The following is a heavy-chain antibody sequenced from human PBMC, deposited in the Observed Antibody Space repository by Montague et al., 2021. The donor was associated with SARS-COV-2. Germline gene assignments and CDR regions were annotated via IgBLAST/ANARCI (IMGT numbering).Heavy chain of an antibody. D-gene: IGHD4-17*01. V-gene: IGHV4-30-2*01. CDR3: ASYRDYGDYY. J-gene: IGHJ4*02. CDR2: IHHSGNT. Sequence: TLSLTCVVSGGSVSSGGYSWFWIREPPGKGLEWIGHIHHSGNTYYNPSLKSRATISGDRPKNQFSLRVTSVSAADTAVYSCASYRDYGDYYWGQGILVTVSS. CDR1: GGSVSSGGYS.